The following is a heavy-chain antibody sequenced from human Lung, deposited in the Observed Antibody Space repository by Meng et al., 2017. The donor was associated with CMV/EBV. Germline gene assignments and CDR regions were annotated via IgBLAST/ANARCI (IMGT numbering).Heavy chain of an antibody. V-gene: IGHV4-31*03. Sequence: SETLSLXVTVSGGSISSGGYYWSWIRQHPGKGLEWIGYIYYSGSTYYNPSLKSRVSISVDTSKNQFSLELSSVTAADTAVYYCARDAEYRGKAFDIWGQGTXVTVSS. J-gene: IGHJ3*02. CDR2: IYYSGST. CDR1: GGSISSGGYY. D-gene: IGHD1-26*01. CDR3: ARDAEYRGKAFDI.